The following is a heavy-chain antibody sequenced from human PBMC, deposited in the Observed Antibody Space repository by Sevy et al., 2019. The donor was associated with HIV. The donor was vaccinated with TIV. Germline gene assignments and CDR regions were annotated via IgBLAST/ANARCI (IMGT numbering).Heavy chain of an antibody. CDR1: GFTFSTYS. D-gene: IGHD3-10*01. Sequence: GGSLRLSCAASGFTFSTYSMNWVRQAPGKGLEWVSSISSSSNYIYYEDSLKDRLIISRDNAKNSLYLQMNSLRADDTAVYYCARDGARITMVQGVMAYYHGMDVWGQGTTVTVSS. V-gene: IGHV3-21*01. CDR3: ARDGARITMVQGVMAYYHGMDV. J-gene: IGHJ6*02. CDR2: ISSSSNYI.